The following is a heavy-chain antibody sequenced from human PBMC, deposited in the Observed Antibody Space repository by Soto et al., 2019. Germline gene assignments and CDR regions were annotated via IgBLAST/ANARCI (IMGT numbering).Heavy chain of an antibody. J-gene: IGHJ5*02. CDR3: ETERDGYISWFDT. CDR1: GGTFSSYA. Sequence: VASLKVSCKASGGTFSSYAISWVRQAPGQGLEWMGGIIPIFGTANYAQKFQGRVTITADESTSTAYMELSSLRSEDTAVYYCETERDGYISWFDTWGQGTLVTVSS. D-gene: IGHD6-25*01. CDR2: IIPIFGTA. V-gene: IGHV1-69*13.